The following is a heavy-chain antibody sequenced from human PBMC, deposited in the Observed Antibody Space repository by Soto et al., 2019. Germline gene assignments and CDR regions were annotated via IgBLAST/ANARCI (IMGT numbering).Heavy chain of an antibody. D-gene: IGHD4-4*01. Sequence: PSETLSLTCTVSCGSISSSGYYWGWIRQPPGKGLEWIGSIYYSGNTYYNPSLKSRVTISVDTPKNQFSLNLSSVTAADTAVYYCARLYDCSSPYYNYGMDVWGQGTTVTVSS. CDR3: ARLYDCSSPYYNYGMDV. CDR2: IYYSGNT. V-gene: IGHV4-39*01. J-gene: IGHJ6*02. CDR1: CGSISSSGYY.